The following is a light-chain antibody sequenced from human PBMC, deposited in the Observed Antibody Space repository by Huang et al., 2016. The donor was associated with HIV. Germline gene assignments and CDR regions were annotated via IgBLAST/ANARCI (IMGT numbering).Light chain of an antibody. Sequence: EIVMTQSPAFLSACPGERATLSCRASQNVGTKLAWYQQKPVQAPRLLSYGASTRATGLAVRFRGSGSGTEFTLTISSLQSEDFAVYYCHQYSGWPPGTFGQGTKLEIK. CDR1: QNVGTK. CDR3: HQYSGWPPGT. CDR2: GAS. V-gene: IGKV3-15*01. J-gene: IGKJ2*01.